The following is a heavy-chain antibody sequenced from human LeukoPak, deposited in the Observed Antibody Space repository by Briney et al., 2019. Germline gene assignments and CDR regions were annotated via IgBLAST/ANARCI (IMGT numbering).Heavy chain of an antibody. J-gene: IGHJ4*02. D-gene: IGHD6-19*01. V-gene: IGHV4-4*07. Sequence: NPSETLSLTCTVSGASISSYSWSWIRQPAGKELEWIGRIYAPGSTDYNPSLKSRVTMSDDSPKNQFSLKLTSVTAADTAVYYCARGLRAVAGASGFDYWGQGILVTVSS. CDR2: IYAPGST. CDR3: ARGLRAVAGASGFDY. CDR1: GASISSYS.